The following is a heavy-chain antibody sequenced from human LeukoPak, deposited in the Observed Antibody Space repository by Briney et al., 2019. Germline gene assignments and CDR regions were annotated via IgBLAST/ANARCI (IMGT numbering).Heavy chain of an antibody. D-gene: IGHD3-10*01. CDR1: GGSIDNSH. V-gene: IGHV4-59*08. CDR3: ASNYGSGSYHYFDY. J-gene: IGHJ4*02. Sequence: SETLSLTCTVSGGSIDNSHWTWIRQPPGKGLEWIGCIYNRGTTIYNPSLRSRLTISVDTSKNQFSLKMSSVTAADTAVYYCASNYGSGSYHYFDYWGQGTLVTVSS. CDR2: IYNRGTT.